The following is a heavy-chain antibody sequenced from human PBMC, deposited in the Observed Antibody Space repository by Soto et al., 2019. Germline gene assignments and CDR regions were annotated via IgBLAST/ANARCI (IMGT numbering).Heavy chain of an antibody. CDR1: GFTFSSYA. Sequence: GGSLRLSCAASGFTFSSYAMSWVRQAPGKGLEWVSAISGSGGSTYYADSVKGRFTISRDNSKNTLYLQMNSLRAEDTAVYYCAKVYNWSPGENYFDYWGQGTLVTVSS. CDR3: AKVYNWSPGENYFDY. CDR2: ISGSGGST. D-gene: IGHD1-20*01. V-gene: IGHV3-23*01. J-gene: IGHJ4*02.